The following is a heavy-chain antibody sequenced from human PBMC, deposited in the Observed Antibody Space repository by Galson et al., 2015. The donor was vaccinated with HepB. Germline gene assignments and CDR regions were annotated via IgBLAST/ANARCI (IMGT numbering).Heavy chain of an antibody. D-gene: IGHD6-13*01. CDR3: VKDLQQLAANGDY. V-gene: IGHV3-64D*06. J-gene: IGHJ4*02. CDR2: ISSNGGST. CDR1: GFTFSSYA. Sequence: SLRLSCAASGFTFSSYAMHWVRQAPGKGLEYVSAISSNGGSTYYADSVKGRFTISRDNSKNTLYLQMSSLRAEDTAVYYCVKDLQQLAANGDYWGQGTLVTVSS.